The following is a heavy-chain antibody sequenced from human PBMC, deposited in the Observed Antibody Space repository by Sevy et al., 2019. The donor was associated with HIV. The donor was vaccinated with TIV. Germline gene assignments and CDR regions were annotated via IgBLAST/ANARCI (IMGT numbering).Heavy chain of an antibody. CDR1: GGSISSGDYY. CDR3: ARAPIVVVVAAPRGHAFDI. D-gene: IGHD2-15*01. J-gene: IGHJ3*02. V-gene: IGHV4-30-4*01. CDR2: IYYSGST. Sequence: SETLSLTCTVSGGSISSGDYYWSWIRQPPGKGLEWIGYIYYSGSTYYNPSLKSRVTISVDTSKNQSSLKLSSVTAADTAVYYCARAPIVVVVAAPRGHAFDIWGQGTMVTVSS.